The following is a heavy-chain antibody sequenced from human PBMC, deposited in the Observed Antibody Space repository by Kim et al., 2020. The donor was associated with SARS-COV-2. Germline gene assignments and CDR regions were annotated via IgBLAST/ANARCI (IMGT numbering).Heavy chain of an antibody. CDR3: ASGGVQLERRRSPNWFDP. D-gene: IGHD1-1*01. CDR1: GGSFSGYY. CDR2: INHSGST. J-gene: IGHJ5*02. V-gene: IGHV4-34*01. Sequence: SETLSLTCAVYGGSFSGYYWSWIRQPPGKGLEWIGEINHSGSTNYNPSLKSRVTISVDTSKNQFSLKLSSVTAADTAVYYCASGGVQLERRRSPNWFDPWGQGTLVTVSS.